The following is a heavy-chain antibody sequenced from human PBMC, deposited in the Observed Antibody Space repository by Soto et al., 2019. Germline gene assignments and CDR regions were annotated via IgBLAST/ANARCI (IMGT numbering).Heavy chain of an antibody. CDR2: IDPSDSYT. V-gene: IGHV5-10-1*03. J-gene: IGHJ5*02. CDR3: ARHRYCSGGSCYWFDP. Sequence: EVQLVQSGAEVKKPGESLRISCKGSGYSFTSYWISWVRQMPGKGLEWMGRIDPSDSYTNYSPSFQGHVTISADKSISTAYLQWSSLKASDTAMYYCARHRYCSGGSCYWFDPWGQGTLVTVSS. D-gene: IGHD2-15*01. CDR1: GYSFTSYW.